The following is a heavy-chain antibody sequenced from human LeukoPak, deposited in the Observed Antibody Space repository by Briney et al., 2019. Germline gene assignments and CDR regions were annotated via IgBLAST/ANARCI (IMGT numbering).Heavy chain of an antibody. CDR3: ARYSTTWPYWYFDL. Sequence: SETLSLTCAVYGGSFSGYYWSWIRQPPGKGLEWIGEINHSGSTNYNPSLKSRVTISVDTSKNQFSLKLTSVTAADTAVYYCARYSTTWPYWYFDLWGRGTLVTVSS. D-gene: IGHD6-13*01. J-gene: IGHJ2*01. V-gene: IGHV4-34*01. CDR2: INHSGST. CDR1: GGSFSGYY.